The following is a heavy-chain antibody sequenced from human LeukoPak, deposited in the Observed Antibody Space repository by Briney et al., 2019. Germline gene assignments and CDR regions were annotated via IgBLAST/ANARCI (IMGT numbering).Heavy chain of an antibody. D-gene: IGHD6-13*01. V-gene: IGHV4-59*01. CDR2: IYYSGST. J-gene: IGHJ4*02. CDR1: GGSISSYY. Sequence: SETLSLTCTVSGGSISSYYWSWIRQPPGKGLEWIGYIYYSGSTNYNPSLKSRVTISVDTSKNQFSLKLSSVTAADTAVYYCARGRAAAGIYIDYWGQGTLVTVSS. CDR3: ARGRAAAGIYIDY.